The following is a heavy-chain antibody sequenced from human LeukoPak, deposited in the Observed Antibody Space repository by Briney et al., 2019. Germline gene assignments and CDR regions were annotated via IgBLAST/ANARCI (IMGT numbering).Heavy chain of an antibody. CDR2: IYYTGST. CDR3: ARDYTMTHASDI. J-gene: IGHJ3*02. CDR1: GGSMSDYY. V-gene: IGHV4-59*01. Sequence: SETLSLTCTVSGGSMSDYYWSWIRQPPGKGLEWIGYIYYTGSTNYNPSLKGRVTISIDTSKNQYSLKLSSVTAADTALYYCARDYTMTHASDIWGQGTLVTVSS. D-gene: IGHD3-22*01.